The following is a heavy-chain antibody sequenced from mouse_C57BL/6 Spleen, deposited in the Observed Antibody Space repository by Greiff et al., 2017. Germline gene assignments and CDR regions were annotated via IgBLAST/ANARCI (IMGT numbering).Heavy chain of an antibody. D-gene: IGHD2-10*01. V-gene: IGHV5-17*02. CDR2: ISAGSSAI. J-gene: IGHJ4*01. CDR3: ARDLLGNAMDY. Sequence: EVKLMESGGGLVQPGGSRKLSCAASGFTFSSFGMHWVRQAPEKGLEWVAYISAGSSAIYYADTVKGRFTISRDNPKNTLFLQMTSLRSEDTAMYYCARDLLGNAMDYWGQGTSVTVSS. CDR1: GFTFSSFG.